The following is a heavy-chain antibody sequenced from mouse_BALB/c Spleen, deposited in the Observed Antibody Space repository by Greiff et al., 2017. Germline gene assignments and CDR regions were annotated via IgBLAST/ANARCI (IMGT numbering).Heavy chain of an antibody. Sequence: QVQLKESGPGLVAPSQSLSITCTVSGFSLTSYGVHWVRQPPGKGLEWLGVIWAGGSTNYNSALMSRLSISKDNSKSQVFLKMNSRQTDDTAMYYCARDRTGNYVYAMDDWGQGTAVTVSS. J-gene: IGHJ4*01. CDR2: IWAGGST. CDR1: GFSLTSYG. D-gene: IGHD2-1*01. V-gene: IGHV2-9*02. CDR3: ARDRTGNYVYAMDD.